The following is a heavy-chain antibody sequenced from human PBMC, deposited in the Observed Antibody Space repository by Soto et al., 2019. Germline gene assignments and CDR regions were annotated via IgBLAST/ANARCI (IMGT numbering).Heavy chain of an antibody. J-gene: IGHJ6*02. CDR1: GGFSSSYY. V-gene: IGHV4-59*01. CDR3: ARGGYGMDV. Sequence: QVQLQESGPGLEKPSETLSLTCTVSGGFSSSYYWSWIRQPPGKGLELIGYIYYSGSTKYNPSLKSRVTISIDTSKNQFSLKLSSVTAADTAVYYCARGGYGMDVWGQGTTVTVSS. CDR2: IYYSGST.